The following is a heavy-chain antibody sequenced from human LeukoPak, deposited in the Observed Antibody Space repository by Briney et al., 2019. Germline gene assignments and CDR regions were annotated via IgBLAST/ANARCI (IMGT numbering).Heavy chain of an antibody. CDR1: GGSISTTSYY. CDR3: ARGGSGSHYYYYYMDV. V-gene: IGHV4-39*07. Sequence: PSETLSLTCTVSGGSISTTSYYWGWIRQPPGKGLEWIGEINHSGSTNYNPSLKSRVTISVDTSKNQFSLKLSSVTAADTAVYYCARGGSGSHYYYYYMDVWGKGTTVTVSS. CDR2: INHSGST. D-gene: IGHD3-10*01. J-gene: IGHJ6*03.